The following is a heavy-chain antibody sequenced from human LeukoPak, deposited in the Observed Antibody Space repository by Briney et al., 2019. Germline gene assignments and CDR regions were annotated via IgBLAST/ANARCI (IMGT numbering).Heavy chain of an antibody. D-gene: IGHD5-18*01. V-gene: IGHV1-2*02. CDR3: AREGREYTYGYTWFDP. CDR1: GYTFTDYY. J-gene: IGHJ5*02. CDR2: INPNSGAT. Sequence: ASVKVSCKASGYTFTDYYIHWLRQAPGQGLEWMGWINPNSGATNYAQNFQGRLTMTRDRSITTAYMEVSRLRSDDTAVYYCAREGREYTYGYTWFDPWGQGTLVTVSS.